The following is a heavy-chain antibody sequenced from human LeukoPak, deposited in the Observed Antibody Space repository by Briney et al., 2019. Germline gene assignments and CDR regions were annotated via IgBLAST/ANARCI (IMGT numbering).Heavy chain of an antibody. CDR3: ARSLVGATTGYDY. D-gene: IGHD1-26*01. V-gene: IGHV4-59*01. J-gene: IGHJ4*02. CDR2: IYDSGST. CDR1: GGSFSGYY. Sequence: SETLSLTCAVYGGSFSGYYWSWIRQSPGKGLEWIGYIYDSGSTNYNPSLKSRVTISVDTSKNQFSLKLSSVTAADTAVYYCARSLVGATTGYDYWGQGTLVTVSS.